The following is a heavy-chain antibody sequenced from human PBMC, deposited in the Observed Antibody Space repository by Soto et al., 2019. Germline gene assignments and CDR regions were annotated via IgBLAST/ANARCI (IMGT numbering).Heavy chain of an antibody. Sequence: GESPKISCQGSGNHFTRYGITLVRQVPGKGLEWMGRVDPSGSYPTYSPSFQGHVTLSIDRSVPTAYLQWSSLEAPDTAMYYCARHLPHGSVTKPGFYVWGPGTSVNGPS. CDR2: VDPSGSYP. CDR3: ARHLPHGSVTKPGFYV. D-gene: IGHD3-3*02. CDR1: GNHFTRYG. J-gene: IGHJ6*02. V-gene: IGHV5-10-1*01.